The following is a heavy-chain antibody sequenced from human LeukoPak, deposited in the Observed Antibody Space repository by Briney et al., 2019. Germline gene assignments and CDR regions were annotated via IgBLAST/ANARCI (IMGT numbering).Heavy chain of an antibody. V-gene: IGHV1-46*01. CDR3: ASEPPIAAAGAFDY. CDR1: GYTFTSYY. J-gene: IGHJ4*02. D-gene: IGHD6-13*01. CDR2: INPSGGST. Sequence: ASVKVSCKASGYTFTSYYMHWVQQAPGQGREWMGIINPSGGSTSYAQKFQGRVTMTRHTSTTPVYMALSTLRSEHTAVYYCASEPPIAAAGAFDYWGQGTLVTVSS.